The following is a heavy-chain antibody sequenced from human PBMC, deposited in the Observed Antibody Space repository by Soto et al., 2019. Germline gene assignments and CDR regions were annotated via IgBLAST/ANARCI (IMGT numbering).Heavy chain of an antibody. D-gene: IGHD2-21*02. CDR2: VIPVLTTT. V-gene: IGHV1-69*08. CDR3: ARRLYCGYDCYHKHFYGMDV. CDR1: GDTFSSYI. J-gene: IGHJ6*02. Sequence: QVQLVQSGAEVKKPGSSVRVSCRSSGDTFSSYIVNWLRLAPGRGLEWMGRVIPVLTTTDYAQNFRGRVTISADISTSTVYLDLSSLSSDDTAVYYCARRLYCGYDCYHKHFYGMDVWGQGSLVTVAS.